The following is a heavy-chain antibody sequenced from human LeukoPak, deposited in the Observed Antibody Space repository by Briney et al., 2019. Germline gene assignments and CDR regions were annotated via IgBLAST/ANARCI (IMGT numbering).Heavy chain of an antibody. CDR3: ARATGSGLLWFGESHDAFDI. Sequence: SGTLSLTCAVSGGSISSSNWWSWVRQPPGKGLEWIGEIYHSGSTNYNPSLKSRVTISVDKSKNQFSLKLSSVTAADTAVYYCARATGSGLLWFGESHDAFDIWGQGTMVTVSS. CDR2: IYHSGST. J-gene: IGHJ3*02. CDR1: GGSISSSNW. V-gene: IGHV4-4*02. D-gene: IGHD3-10*01.